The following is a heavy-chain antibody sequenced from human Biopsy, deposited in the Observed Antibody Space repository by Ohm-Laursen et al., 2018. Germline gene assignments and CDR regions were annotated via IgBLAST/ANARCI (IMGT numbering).Heavy chain of an antibody. V-gene: IGHV4-59*01. CDR1: GGPIDSYY. J-gene: IGHJ6*02. CDR2: ISHTGST. CDR3: ARDVKRYCSGTSCYSGYFGMDV. Sequence: SQTLSLTCTVSGGPIDSYYWSWIRQPPGKGLEWIGEISHTGSTNYNPPLKSRVFMSVDTSRSQFSLKLSSVTAADTAVYFCARDVKRYCSGTSCYSGYFGMDVWGQGTTVTVS. D-gene: IGHD2-2*01.